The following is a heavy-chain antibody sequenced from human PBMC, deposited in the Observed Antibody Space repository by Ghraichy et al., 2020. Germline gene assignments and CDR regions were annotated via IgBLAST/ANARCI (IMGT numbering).Heavy chain of an antibody. CDR1: GFTFSSYA. CDR3: ASDRNPGYAHYSFDY. Sequence: GGSLRLSCAASGFTFSSYAMHWVRQAPGKGLEWVAVISYDGSNNYYADSVKGRFTISRDNSKSTVYLQMNSLRAEDTAVYYCASDRNPGYAHYSFDYWGQGTLVTVSS. J-gene: IGHJ4*02. V-gene: IGHV3-30-3*01. D-gene: IGHD2-8*01. CDR2: ISYDGSNN.